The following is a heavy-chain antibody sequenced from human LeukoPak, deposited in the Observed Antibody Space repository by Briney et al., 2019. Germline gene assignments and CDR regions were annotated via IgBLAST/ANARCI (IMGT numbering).Heavy chain of an antibody. Sequence: PGGSLGLSCAASGFTFSTYSMNWVRQAPGKGLEWVSLIISSGSYTSYADSVKGRFTISRDNARNSLYPQMSSLRAEDTAVYYCARDGNYVVDYWGQGTLVTVSS. J-gene: IGHJ4*02. D-gene: IGHD3-16*01. CDR2: IISSGSYT. V-gene: IGHV3-21*01. CDR1: GFTFSTYS. CDR3: ARDGNYVVDY.